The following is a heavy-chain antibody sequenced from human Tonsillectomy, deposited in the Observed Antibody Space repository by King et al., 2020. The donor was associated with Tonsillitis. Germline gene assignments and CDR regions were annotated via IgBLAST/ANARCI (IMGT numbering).Heavy chain of an antibody. CDR3: ARHHNTDCPHPEGFDP. CDR2: IYPGDSDT. CDR1: GYSFPTYW. D-gene: IGHD1-14*01. Sequence: VQLVESGAEVKKPGESLKISCKGSGYSFPTYWIGWVRQMPGKGLEWMGIIYPGDSDTRYSPSFQGQVTISVDKSISTAYLQWSSLKASDTAMYYCARHHNTDCPHPEGFDPWGQGTLVTVSS. J-gene: IGHJ5*02. V-gene: IGHV5-51*01.